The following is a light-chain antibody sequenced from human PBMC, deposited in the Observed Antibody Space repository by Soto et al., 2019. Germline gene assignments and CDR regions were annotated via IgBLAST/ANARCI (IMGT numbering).Light chain of an antibody. CDR1: RSVLYTSNNKNY. J-gene: IGKJ2*01. CDR3: QQYVSTMYT. V-gene: IGKV4-1*01. Sequence: DIVMTQSPNSLAVSLGERATINCESSRSVLYTSNNKNYLAWYQQKPGQPPKLLISWASTRESGVPDRFSGSGSGTDFTLTISSLQAEDVAVYYCQQYVSTMYTFGQGTKLEIK. CDR2: WAS.